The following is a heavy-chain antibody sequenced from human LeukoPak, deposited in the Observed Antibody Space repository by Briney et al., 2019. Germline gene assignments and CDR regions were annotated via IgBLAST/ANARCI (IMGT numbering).Heavy chain of an antibody. CDR3: ARLGNYYYYYGMDV. J-gene: IGHJ6*02. V-gene: IGHV5-51*01. D-gene: IGHD4-23*01. CDR2: IYPGDSDT. Sequence: GESLKISCKGSGYSFSSYWINWVRQMPGKGLEWMGIIYPGDSDTRYSPSFQGQVTISADKSTSTAFLQWSSLKTSDTAMYYCARLGNYYYYYGMDVWGQGTTVTVSS. CDR1: GYSFSSYW.